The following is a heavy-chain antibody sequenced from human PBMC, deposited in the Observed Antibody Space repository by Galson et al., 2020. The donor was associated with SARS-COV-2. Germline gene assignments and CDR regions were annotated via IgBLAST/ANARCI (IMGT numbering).Heavy chain of an antibody. CDR3: AKGGPWFGQLNFDY. CDR2: ISGSGGST. V-gene: IGHV3-23*01. D-gene: IGHD3-10*01. CDR1: GFTISSYA. Sequence: ETLSLTCAASGFTISSYAMNWVRQAPGKGLELVSAISGSGGSTHYADSVKGRFTISRDNSKNTLYLQVNSLRAEDTALYYCAKGGPWFGQLNFDYWGQGTLVTVSS. J-gene: IGHJ4*02.